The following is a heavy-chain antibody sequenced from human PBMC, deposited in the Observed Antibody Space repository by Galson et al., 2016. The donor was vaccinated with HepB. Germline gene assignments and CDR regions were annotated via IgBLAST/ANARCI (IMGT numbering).Heavy chain of an antibody. J-gene: IGHJ3*02. CDR1: GFTFGTHA. V-gene: IGHV3-30*18. Sequence: SLRLSCAASGFTFGTHAMHWVRQAPGKGLEWVAVISYDGSNNYYVDSVKGRFTISRDNSQNTLFLQMNSLRTEDTAISYCAKVRGDYYYDTSGLDAFDIWGQGTMVTVSS. CDR3: AKVRGDYYYDTSGLDAFDI. CDR2: ISYDGSNN. D-gene: IGHD3-22*01.